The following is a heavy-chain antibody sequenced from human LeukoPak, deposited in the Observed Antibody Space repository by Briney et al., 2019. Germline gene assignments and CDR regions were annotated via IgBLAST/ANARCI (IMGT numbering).Heavy chain of an antibody. Sequence: SETLSLTCTVSGGSISSYYWSWIRQPPGKGLEWIGYIYYSGSTNYNPSLKSRVTISVDTSKNQFSLKLSSVTAADTAVYYCAREYLGSSSWFQNWGQGTLATVSS. CDR1: GGSISSYY. V-gene: IGHV4-59*01. D-gene: IGHD6-13*01. CDR2: IYYSGST. CDR3: AREYLGSSSWFQN. J-gene: IGHJ1*01.